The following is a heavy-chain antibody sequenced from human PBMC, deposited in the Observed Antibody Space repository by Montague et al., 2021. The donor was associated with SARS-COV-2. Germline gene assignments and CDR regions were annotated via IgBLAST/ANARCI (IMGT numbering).Heavy chain of an antibody. D-gene: IGHD3-16*01. Sequence: QSGAEVKKPGESLTISCNASGYIFTTYWIGWVRQMPGKGLEWMGIIYPSDSDTRYSPSFQGQVTMSVDKSISTAYLQWSRLKVSDTAIYFCARVRPHGGSLTLGGFDPWGQGTLVSVAS. CDR1: GYIFTTYW. CDR3: ARVRPHGGSLTLGGFDP. CDR2: IYPSDSDT. V-gene: IGHV5-51*03. J-gene: IGHJ5*02.